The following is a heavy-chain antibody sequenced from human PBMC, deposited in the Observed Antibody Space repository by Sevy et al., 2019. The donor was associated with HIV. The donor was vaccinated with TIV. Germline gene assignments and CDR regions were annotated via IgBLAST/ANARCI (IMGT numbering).Heavy chain of an antibody. D-gene: IGHD3-10*01. CDR1: GGFIGSYY. V-gene: IGHV4-59*01. Sequence: SETLSLTCTVSGGFIGSYYWSWIRQAPGKGLEWIGYIYYDGSANYNPSLKSRVTLSEDTLKNQVSLKLSSVTPADTAVYYCVRDRGELYYFDYWGQGTLVTVSS. CDR2: IYYDGSA. J-gene: IGHJ4*02. CDR3: VRDRGELYYFDY.